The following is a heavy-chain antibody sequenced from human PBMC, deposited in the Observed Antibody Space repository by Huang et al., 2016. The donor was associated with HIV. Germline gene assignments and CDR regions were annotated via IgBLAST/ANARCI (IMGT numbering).Heavy chain of an antibody. CDR1: GYTFISYD. V-gene: IGHV1-8*03. Sequence: QVQLVQSGAEVKKPGASVKVSCKASGYTFISYDIHWVRQATGQGLEWMGWMNPNSGSTGYSQNFHTRITITRNTSISTAYMELSSLRSEDTAVYYCARGDYYGSANFRRHPYYYYYSMDVWGKGTTVTVSS. CDR3: ARGDYYGSANFRRHPYYYYYSMDV. CDR2: MNPNSGST. D-gene: IGHD3-10*01. J-gene: IGHJ6*03.